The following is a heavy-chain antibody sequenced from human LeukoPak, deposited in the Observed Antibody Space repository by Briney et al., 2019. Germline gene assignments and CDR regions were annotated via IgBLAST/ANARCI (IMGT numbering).Heavy chain of an antibody. CDR3: AREMTTQERYYDFWSGPSSGMDV. Sequence: ASVKVSCKASGYTFTGYYMHWVRQAPGQGLEWMGWINPNSGGTNYAQKFQGRVTMTRDTSISTAYMELSRLGSDDTAVYYCAREMTTQERYYDFWSGPSSGMDVWGQGTTVTVSS. CDR1: GYTFTGYY. CDR2: INPNSGGT. V-gene: IGHV1-2*02. J-gene: IGHJ6*02. D-gene: IGHD3-3*01.